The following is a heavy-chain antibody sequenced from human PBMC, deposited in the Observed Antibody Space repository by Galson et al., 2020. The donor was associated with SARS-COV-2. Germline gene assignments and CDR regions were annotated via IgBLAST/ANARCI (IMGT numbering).Heavy chain of an antibody. V-gene: IGHV1-8*01. D-gene: IGHD3-10*01. J-gene: IGHJ6*02. CDR1: GYTFNTYD. CDR2: MNPNTGDT. Sequence: ASVKVSCKASGYTFNTYDINWVRQATGQGLEWMGWMNPNTGDTGYAEKFRGRVSMTRNTSTTTAYMELSSLGLEDRAVYYCARGRRYYGSGSYSRIAYYGRDVWGQGTSVTVSS. CDR3: ARGRRYYGSGSYSRIAYYGRDV.